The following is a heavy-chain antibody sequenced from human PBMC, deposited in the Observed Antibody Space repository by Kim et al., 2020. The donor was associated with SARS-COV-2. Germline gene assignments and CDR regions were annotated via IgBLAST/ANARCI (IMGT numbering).Heavy chain of an antibody. CDR2: IYYFGTT. Sequence: SETLSLTCSVSGGSISGSDHYWGWIRRAPGKGLEWIGSIYYFGTTYYNPSLNSRVTISVDMSKNQLSLELTSVTAAATAVYYCTRHPVRYYFDYWGQGCLVTPSS. V-gene: IGHV4-39*01. CDR1: GGSISGSDHY. J-gene: IGHJ4*02. CDR3: TRHPVRYYFDY.